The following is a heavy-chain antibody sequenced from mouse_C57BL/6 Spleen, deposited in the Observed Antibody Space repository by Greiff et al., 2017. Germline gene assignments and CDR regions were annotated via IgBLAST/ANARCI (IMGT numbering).Heavy chain of an antibody. J-gene: IGHJ2*01. CDR2: IYPGDGDT. CDR3: ASENDSSGYSDY. CDR1: GYAFSSSW. Sequence: VQLQQSGPELVKPGASVKISCKASGYAFSSSWMNWVKQRPGKGLEWIGRIYPGDGDTNYNGKFKGKATLTADKSSSTAYMQLSSLTSEDSSVYFCASENDSSGYSDYWGHGTTLSVAS. D-gene: IGHD3-2*02. V-gene: IGHV1-82*01.